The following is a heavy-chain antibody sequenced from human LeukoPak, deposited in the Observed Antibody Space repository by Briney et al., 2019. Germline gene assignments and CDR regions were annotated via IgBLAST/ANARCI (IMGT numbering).Heavy chain of an antibody. D-gene: IGHD2-15*01. CDR1: GGSISSYY. Sequence: SETLSLTCTVSGGSISSYYWSWIRQPPGKGLEWIGYIYYSGSTNYNPSLKSRVTISVDTSKNQFSLKLSSVTAADTAVYYCARDDCSGGSCYHSGWGQGTLVTVSS. V-gene: IGHV4-59*12. CDR3: ARDDCSGGSCYHSG. CDR2: IYYSGST. J-gene: IGHJ1*01.